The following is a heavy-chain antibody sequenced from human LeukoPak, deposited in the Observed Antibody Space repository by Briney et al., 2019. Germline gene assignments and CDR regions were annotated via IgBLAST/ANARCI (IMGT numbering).Heavy chain of an antibody. CDR2: ISGRGGST. Sequence: QPGGSLRLSCAASGFTFSSYAMSWVRQAPGKGLEWVSAISGRGGSTYYADSVKGRFTISRDNSKNTLYLQMNSLRAEDTAVYYCARGGYCSSTSCYNHAFDIWGQGTMVTVSS. J-gene: IGHJ3*02. CDR1: GFTFSSYA. CDR3: ARGGYCSSTSCYNHAFDI. D-gene: IGHD2-2*02. V-gene: IGHV3-23*01.